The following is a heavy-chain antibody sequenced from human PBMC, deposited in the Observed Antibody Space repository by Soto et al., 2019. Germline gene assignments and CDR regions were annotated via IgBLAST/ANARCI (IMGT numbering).Heavy chain of an antibody. D-gene: IGHD2-8*01. J-gene: IGHJ4*02. CDR3: AIDAKGAAAAMYY. CDR2: INPNSGGT. CDR1: GYTFTGYY. V-gene: IGHV1-2*04. Sequence: GASVQVSCTASGYTFTGYYMHWVRQAPGQGLEWMGWINPNSGGTNYAQKFQGWVTMTRDTSVSTAYMELSRLRSDDTAVYYCAIDAKGAAAAMYYWGQGT.